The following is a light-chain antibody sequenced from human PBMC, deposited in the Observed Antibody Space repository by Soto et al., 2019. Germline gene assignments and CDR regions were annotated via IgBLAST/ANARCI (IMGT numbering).Light chain of an antibody. CDR3: LSYAGTAYV. CDR2: EVT. CDR1: SSDVGGYDY. Sequence: QSVLTQPPSASGSPGQSVTISCTGTSSDVGGYDYVSWYQQYPGKTPKLMIFEVTKRPSGVPDRFSGSKSGNTASLTVSGLQAEDEADYYCLSYAGTAYVVGTGTKLTVL. V-gene: IGLV2-8*01. J-gene: IGLJ1*01.